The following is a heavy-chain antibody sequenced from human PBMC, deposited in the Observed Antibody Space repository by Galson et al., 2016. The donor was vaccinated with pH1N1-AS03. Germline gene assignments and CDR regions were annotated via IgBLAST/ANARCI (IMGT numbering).Heavy chain of an antibody. V-gene: IGHV3-11*01. J-gene: IGHJ3*02. CDR3: AGSYGGTSLDI. Sequence: SLRLSCAASGFNLSDYYMTWIRQAPGKGLEWVSYIRSSGATIFYADSVEGRFTIPRDNAKNSLFLQMNSLRAEDTAVYYCAGSYGGTSLDIWGQGTMVTVSS. CDR2: IRSSGATI. D-gene: IGHD4-23*01. CDR1: GFNLSDYY.